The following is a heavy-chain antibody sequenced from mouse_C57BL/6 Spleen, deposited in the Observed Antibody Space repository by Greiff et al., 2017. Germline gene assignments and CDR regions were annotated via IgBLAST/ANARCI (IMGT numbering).Heavy chain of an antibody. D-gene: IGHD2-1*01. CDR3: VRGRLYCIYAMDY. CDR1: GFSLTSYG. Sequence: QVQLQQSGPGLVQPSQSLSITCTASGFSLTSYGVNWVRQSPGKGLEWLGVIWSGGSTDYNEAFISRLSIRKNNSKSQVFFKMNGLQAADTAVDCGVRGRLYCIYAMDYWGQGTSVTVSS. V-gene: IGHV2-2*01. J-gene: IGHJ4*01. CDR2: IWSGGST.